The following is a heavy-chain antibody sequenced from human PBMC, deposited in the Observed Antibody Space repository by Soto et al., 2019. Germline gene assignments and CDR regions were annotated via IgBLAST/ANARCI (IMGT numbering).Heavy chain of an antibody. J-gene: IGHJ4*02. CDR3: ARGMTTVTTYDY. D-gene: IGHD4-17*01. CDR1: GGSISSGGYS. V-gene: IGHV4-30-2*01. Sequence: QLQLQEFGSGLVKPSQTLSLTCAVSGGSISSGGYSWSWIRQPPGKGLEWIGYIYHSGSTYYNPSLKSRVTISVDRSKNQFSLKLSSVTAADTAVYYCARGMTTVTTYDYWGQGTLVTVSS. CDR2: IYHSGST.